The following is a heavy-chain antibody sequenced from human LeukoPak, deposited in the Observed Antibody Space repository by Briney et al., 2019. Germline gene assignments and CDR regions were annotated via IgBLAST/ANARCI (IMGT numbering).Heavy chain of an antibody. J-gene: IGHJ4*02. CDR3: AKDKAVATAYYFDY. Sequence: GGSLRLSCAASGFTFDDYAMHWVRQAPGKGLEWVSGISWNSGSIGYADSVKGRFTISRDNAKNSLYLQMNSLRAEDTALYYCAKDKAVATAYYFDYWGQGTLVTVSS. D-gene: IGHD6-19*01. V-gene: IGHV3-9*01. CDR2: ISWNSGSI. CDR1: GFTFDDYA.